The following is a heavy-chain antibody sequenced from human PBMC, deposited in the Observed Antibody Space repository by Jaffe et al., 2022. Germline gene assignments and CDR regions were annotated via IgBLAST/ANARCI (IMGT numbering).Heavy chain of an antibody. D-gene: IGHD7-27*01. CDR3: ARGSQGGINWGWSRYSRRYMDV. V-gene: IGHV3-66*02. J-gene: IGHJ6*03. CDR1: GFTVSSNY. CDR2: IYSGGST. Sequence: EVQLVESGGGLVQPGGSLRLSCAASGFTVSSNYMSWVRQAPGKGLEWVSVIYSGGSTYYADSVKGRFTISRDNSKNTLYLQMNSLRAEDTAVYYCARGSQGGINWGWSRYSRRYMDVWGKGTTVTVSS.